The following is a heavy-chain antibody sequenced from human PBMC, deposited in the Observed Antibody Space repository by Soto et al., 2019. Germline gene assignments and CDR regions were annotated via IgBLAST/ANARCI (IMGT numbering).Heavy chain of an antibody. V-gene: IGHV3-48*01. D-gene: IGHD4-17*01. Sequence: EVQLVESGGGLVQPGGSLRLSCAASGFTFSAYNMNWVRQAPGKGLEWVAYISSRSDSIYNADSVKGRFTISRDNAKNSLYLQLNSLRADDTAIYYCARYDYDHNGGAFDIWGQGTMVTVSS. CDR2: ISSRSDSI. CDR1: GFTFSAYN. J-gene: IGHJ3*02. CDR3: ARYDYDHNGGAFDI.